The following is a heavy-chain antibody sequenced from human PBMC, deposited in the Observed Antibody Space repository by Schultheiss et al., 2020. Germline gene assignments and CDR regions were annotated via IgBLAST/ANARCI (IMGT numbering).Heavy chain of an antibody. Sequence: SLQISFAASGFTFSDYYMSWIRQAPGKGLEWVSYISSSGSTIYYADSVKGRFTISRDNATNSLYLQMNSLRAEDTAVYYCARDVWSYSSYGMDVWGQGTTVTVSS. CDR3: ARDVWSYSSYGMDV. CDR2: ISSSGSTI. CDR1: GFTFSDYY. J-gene: IGHJ6*02. D-gene: IGHD1-26*01. V-gene: IGHV3-11*01.